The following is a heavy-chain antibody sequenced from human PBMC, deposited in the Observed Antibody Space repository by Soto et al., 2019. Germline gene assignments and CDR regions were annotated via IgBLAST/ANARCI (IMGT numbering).Heavy chain of an antibody. CDR1: GFSLSTSGVG. J-gene: IGHJ6*02. Sequence: QITLKESGPTLVKPTQTLTLTCTFSGFSLSTSGVGVGWIRQPPGKVLEWLALIYWDDDKRYSPSLKSRLTIXXDXSXXQVVLTMTNMDPVDTATYYCAHSSGYPRRGAWSHVWGQGTTVTVSS. D-gene: IGHD2-15*01. CDR3: AHSSGYPRRGAWSHV. V-gene: IGHV2-5*02. CDR2: IYWDDDK.